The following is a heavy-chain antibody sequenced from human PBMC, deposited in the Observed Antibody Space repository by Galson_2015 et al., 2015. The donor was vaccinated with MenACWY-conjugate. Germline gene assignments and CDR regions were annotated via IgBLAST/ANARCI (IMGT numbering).Heavy chain of an antibody. Sequence: SVKVSCKASGGTFSSYAISWVRQAPGQGLEWMGRIIPILGIANYAQKFQGRVTITADKSTSTTYMELSSLRAEDTAVYYCAKQEVGGSIPDWFDPWGQGTLVTVSS. J-gene: IGHJ5*02. CDR2: IIPILGIA. V-gene: IGHV1-69*04. D-gene: IGHD3-10*01. CDR3: AKQEVGGSIPDWFDP. CDR1: GGTFSSYA.